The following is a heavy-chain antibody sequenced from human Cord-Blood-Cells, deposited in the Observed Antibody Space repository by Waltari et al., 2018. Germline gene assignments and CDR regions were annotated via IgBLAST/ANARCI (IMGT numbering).Heavy chain of an antibody. J-gene: IGHJ3*02. CDR3: ARDNSGDDAFDI. V-gene: IGHV4-61*09. Sequence: QVQLQESGPGLVKPSQTLSLTCTVSGGSISSGSYYWSWIRQPAGKGLEWIGYIYTSGSTNYNPSLKSRVTISVDTSKNQFSRKLSSVTAADTAVYYCARDNSGDDAFDIWGQGTMVTVSS. CDR1: GGSISSGSYY. CDR2: IYTSGST. D-gene: IGHD7-27*01.